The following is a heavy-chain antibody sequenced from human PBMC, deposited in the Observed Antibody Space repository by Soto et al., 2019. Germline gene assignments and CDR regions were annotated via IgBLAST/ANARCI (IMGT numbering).Heavy chain of an antibody. CDR1: AFIFSDYW. Sequence: EVQLVESGGGLVQRGGSLRLSCEAAAFIFSDYWMTWVGQAPGKGLEWVANINQDGNERYYVDSVKGRFTISRDNAENSLYLQMNSLRPEDTAVYYCARGYYEADYWGQGTLVTVSS. CDR3: ARGYYEADY. V-gene: IGHV3-7*01. J-gene: IGHJ4*02. CDR2: INQDGNER. D-gene: IGHD3-16*01.